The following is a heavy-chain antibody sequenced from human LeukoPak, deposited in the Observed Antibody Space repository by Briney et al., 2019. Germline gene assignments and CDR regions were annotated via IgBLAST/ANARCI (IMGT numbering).Heavy chain of an antibody. CDR2: IKSKTDGGTT. D-gene: IGHD1-26*01. J-gene: IGHJ4*02. CDR3: ASSYSGSSY. CDR1: GFTFSNAW. Sequence: GGSLRLSCAASGFTFSNAWMSWVRQAPGKGLEWVGRIKSKTDGGTTDYAAPVKGRFTISRDNAKNSLYLQMNSLRAEDTAVYYCASSYSGSSYWGQGTLVTVSS. V-gene: IGHV3-15*01.